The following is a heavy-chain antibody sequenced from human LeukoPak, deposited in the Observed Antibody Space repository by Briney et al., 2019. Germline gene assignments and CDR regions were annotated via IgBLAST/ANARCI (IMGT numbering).Heavy chain of an antibody. D-gene: IGHD2-2*01. CDR1: GFTFSGSA. Sequence: PGGSLRLSCAASGFTFSGSAMHWVRQASGKGLEWVGRIRSKANSYAIAYAASVKGRFTISRDDSKNTAYLQMNSLKTEDTAVYYCTSIYCSSTSCYCYWGQGTLVTVSS. CDR2: IRSKANSYAI. CDR3: TSIYCSSTSCYCY. J-gene: IGHJ4*02. V-gene: IGHV3-73*01.